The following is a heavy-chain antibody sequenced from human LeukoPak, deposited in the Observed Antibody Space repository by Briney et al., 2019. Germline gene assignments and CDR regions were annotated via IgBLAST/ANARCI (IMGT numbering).Heavy chain of an antibody. CDR3: ARGVLEEYYYDSSGHDAFDI. D-gene: IGHD3-22*01. CDR1: GFTFSSYA. V-gene: IGHV3-23*01. Sequence: PGGSLRLSCAASGFTFSSYAMTWVRQAPGKGLEWVSSITSSGGSTYYADSVKGRFTISRDNSKNTLYLQMNSLRAEDTAVYYCARGVLEEYYYDSSGHDAFDIWGQGTMVTVSS. J-gene: IGHJ3*02. CDR2: ITSSGGST.